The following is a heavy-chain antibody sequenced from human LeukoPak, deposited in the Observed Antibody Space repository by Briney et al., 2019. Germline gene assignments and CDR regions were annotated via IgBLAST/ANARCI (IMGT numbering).Heavy chain of an antibody. CDR2: IHVAGDT. CDR1: GFVFSNFD. J-gene: IGHJ3*02. D-gene: IGHD3-10*01. Sequence: GGSLRLSCAASGFVFSNFDMHWVRQSTGKGLEWVAGIHVAGDTYYADSVKGRFPISRENGKSSVYLQMNSLRDGDTAVYHCVRDRFGERTFEIWGQGTMVTVSS. CDR3: VRDRFGERTFEI. V-gene: IGHV3-13*01.